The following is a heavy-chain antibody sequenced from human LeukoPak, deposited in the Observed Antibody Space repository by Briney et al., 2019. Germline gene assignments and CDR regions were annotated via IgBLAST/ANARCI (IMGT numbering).Heavy chain of an antibody. CDR1: GFTFSSYW. CDR3: AREGGYSSGWPFDY. CDR2: INSDGSST. Sequence: PGGSLRLSCAASGFTFSSYWMHWVRQAPWKGLVWVSRINSDGSSTSYADSVKGRFTISRDNAKSTLYLQMNSLRAEDTAVYYCAREGGYSSGWPFDYWGQGTLVTVSS. V-gene: IGHV3-74*01. J-gene: IGHJ4*02. D-gene: IGHD6-19*01.